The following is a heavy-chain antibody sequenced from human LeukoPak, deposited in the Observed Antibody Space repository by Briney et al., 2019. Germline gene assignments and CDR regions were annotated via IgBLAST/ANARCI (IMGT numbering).Heavy chain of an antibody. CDR1: GCTFSSYA. CDR2: ISGSGGST. Sequence: GGSLILSCAASGCTFSSYAMSWVRQAPGKGLEWVSAISGSGGSTYYADSVKGRFTIARDNSKNTLYLQMNSLRAEDTAVYYCAKKGYATFDYWGQGTLVTVSS. D-gene: IGHD5-18*01. V-gene: IGHV3-23*01. J-gene: IGHJ4*02. CDR3: AKKGYATFDY.